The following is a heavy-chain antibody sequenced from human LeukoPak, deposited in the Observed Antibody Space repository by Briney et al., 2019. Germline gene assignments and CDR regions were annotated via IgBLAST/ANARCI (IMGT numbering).Heavy chain of an antibody. D-gene: IGHD3-3*01. CDR1: AASISSYY. Sequence: SQTLSLTCPVAAASISSYYWSWIRQPAGKGLEWIGRIYTSGSTNYNPSLKSRVTISVDKSKNQFSLRLSSVTAADTAVYYCAREGDYDFWSGPWDWFDPWGQGTLVTVSS. CDR3: AREGDYDFWSGPWDWFDP. V-gene: IGHV4-4*07. J-gene: IGHJ5*02. CDR2: IYTSGST.